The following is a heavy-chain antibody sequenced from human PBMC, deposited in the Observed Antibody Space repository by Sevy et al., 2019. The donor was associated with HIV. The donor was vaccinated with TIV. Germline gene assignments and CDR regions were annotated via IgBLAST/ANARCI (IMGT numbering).Heavy chain of an antibody. Sequence: GGSLRLSCTTSGFTLGDYAMSWVRQAPGKGLEWVGFMRSKAFAGTKEYAASVKGRFTISTDDSKASAHLQMNSLRTEDTGVYYCIRSRLLGYTAMVPDYWGQGTLVTVSS. V-gene: IGHV3-49*04. D-gene: IGHD5-18*01. CDR2: MRSKAFAGTK. CDR1: GFTLGDYA. CDR3: IRSRLLGYTAMVPDY. J-gene: IGHJ4*02.